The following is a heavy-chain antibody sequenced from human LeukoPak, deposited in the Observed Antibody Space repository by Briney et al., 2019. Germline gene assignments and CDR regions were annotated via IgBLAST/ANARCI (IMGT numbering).Heavy chain of an antibody. Sequence: GASVKVSCKASGYIFTSNYIHWVRQAPGQGLEWMGIINPSGGGTTYAHKFQGRVTMTRDLSTSTVYMELSSLRSEDTAVYYCARDLMYSNYVNWFDPWGQGTLVTVSS. D-gene: IGHD4-11*01. CDR1: GYIFTSNY. J-gene: IGHJ5*02. CDR2: INPSGGGT. CDR3: ARDLMYSNYVNWFDP. V-gene: IGHV1-46*01.